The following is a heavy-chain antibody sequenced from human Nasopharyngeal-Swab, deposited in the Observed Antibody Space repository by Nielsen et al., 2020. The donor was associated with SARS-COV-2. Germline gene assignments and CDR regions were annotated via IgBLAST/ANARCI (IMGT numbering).Heavy chain of an antibody. V-gene: IGHV3-30-3*01. CDR3: ARDSGAPMDV. D-gene: IGHD3-10*01. CDR2: ISYDGSNK. Sequence: GESLKISCAASGFTFSSYAMHWVRRAPGKGLEWVAVISYDGSNKYYADSVKGRFTISRDNSKNTLYLQMNSLRAEDTAVYYCARDSGAPMDVWGQGTTVTVSS. CDR1: GFTFSSYA. J-gene: IGHJ6*02.